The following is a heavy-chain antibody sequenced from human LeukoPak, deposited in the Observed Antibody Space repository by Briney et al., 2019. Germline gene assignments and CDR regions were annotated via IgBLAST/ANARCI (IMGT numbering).Heavy chain of an antibody. CDR2: IKQDGSEK. D-gene: IGHD2-15*01. V-gene: IGHV3-7*01. J-gene: IGHJ3*02. CDR1: GFTFSSYW. CDR3: ARDPLLKGVVAGAFDI. Sequence: GGSLRLSCAASGFTFSSYWMIWVRQAPGKGLEWVANIKQDGSEKYYVDSVKGRFTISRDNAKNSLYLQMNSLRAEDTAVYYCARDPLLKGVVAGAFDIWGQGTMVTVSS.